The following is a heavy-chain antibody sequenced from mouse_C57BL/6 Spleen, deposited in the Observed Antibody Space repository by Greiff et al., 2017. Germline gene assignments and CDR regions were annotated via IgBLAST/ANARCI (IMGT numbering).Heavy chain of an antibody. J-gene: IGHJ2*01. V-gene: IGHV5-17*01. CDR1: GFTFSDYG. Sequence: EVQLMESGGGLVKPGGSLKLSCAASGFTFSDYGMHWVRQAPEKGLEWVAYISSGSSTIYYADTVKGRFTISRDNAKNTLFLQMTSLRSEDTAMYYCARPTYYGSSGYYFDYWGQGTTLTVST. CDR3: ARPTYYGSSGYYFDY. D-gene: IGHD1-1*01. CDR2: ISSGSSTI.